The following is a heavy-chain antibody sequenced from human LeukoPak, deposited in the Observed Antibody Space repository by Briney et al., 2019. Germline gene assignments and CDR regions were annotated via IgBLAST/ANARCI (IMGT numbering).Heavy chain of an antibody. CDR1: GFTFSSYG. J-gene: IGHJ4*02. CDR3: ARELYYYDSSGYPGAFDY. CDR2: ISYDGSNK. V-gene: IGHV3-30*19. D-gene: IGHD3-22*01. Sequence: HPGGSLRLSCAASGFTFSSYGMHWVRQAPGKGLEWVAVISYDGSNKYYADSVKGRFTISRDNSKNTLYLQMNSLRAEDTAVYYCARELYYYDSSGYPGAFDYWGQGTLVTVSS.